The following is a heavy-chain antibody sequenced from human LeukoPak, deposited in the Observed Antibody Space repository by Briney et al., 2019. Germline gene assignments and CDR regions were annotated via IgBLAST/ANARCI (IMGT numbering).Heavy chain of an antibody. J-gene: IGHJ4*02. V-gene: IGHV4-59*08. CDR2: IYYSGST. Sequence: PSETLSLTCTVSGGSISSYYWSWIRQPPGKGLEWIGYIYYSGSTNYNPSLKSRVTISVDTSKNQFSQKLSSVTAADTAVYYCARHRSYGTFDYWGQGTLVTVSS. CDR3: ARHRSYGTFDY. CDR1: GGSISSYY. D-gene: IGHD5-18*01.